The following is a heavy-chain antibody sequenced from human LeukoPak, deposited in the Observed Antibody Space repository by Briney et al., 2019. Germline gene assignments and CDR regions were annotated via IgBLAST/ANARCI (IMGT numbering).Heavy chain of an antibody. Sequence: PGGSLRLSCAASGFTFSNYWMHWVRQAPGKGLVWVSRINTDGSSTTYADSVKGRFTISRDNATNTLYLQMNSLSAEDTAVYYCARGYSSSYRIDYWGQGTLVTVSS. V-gene: IGHV3-74*01. CDR3: ARGYSSSYRIDY. D-gene: IGHD6-6*01. J-gene: IGHJ4*02. CDR1: GFTFSNYW. CDR2: INTDGSST.